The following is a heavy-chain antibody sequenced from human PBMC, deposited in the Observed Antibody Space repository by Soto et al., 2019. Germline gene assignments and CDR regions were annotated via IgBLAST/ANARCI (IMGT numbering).Heavy chain of an antibody. CDR1: GFTFSNAW. Sequence: GSLRLSCAASGFTFSNAWVSWVRQAPGKGLEWVGRIKSKTDGGTTDYAAPVKGRFTISRDDSKNTLYLQMNSLKTEDTAVYYCTTEYYDFWSGYYPYYYYGMDVWGQGTTVTVSS. CDR2: IKSKTDGGTT. CDR3: TTEYYDFWSGYYPYYYYGMDV. J-gene: IGHJ6*02. V-gene: IGHV3-15*01. D-gene: IGHD3-3*01.